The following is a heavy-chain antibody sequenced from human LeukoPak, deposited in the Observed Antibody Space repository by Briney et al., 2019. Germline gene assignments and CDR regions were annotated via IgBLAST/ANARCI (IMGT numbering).Heavy chain of an antibody. CDR2: ISYDGSNK. CDR3: EARGSFCGGDCLKDY. D-gene: IGHD2-21*02. Sequence: PGRSLRLSCGASGFTFSNYGMHWVRQAPGKGLEWVAVISYDGSNKYYADSVKGRFTISRDNSKNTLYLQMNSLRVEDTAVYYCEARGSFCGGDCLKDYWGQGTLVTVSS. CDR1: GFTFSNYG. J-gene: IGHJ4*02. V-gene: IGHV3-30*03.